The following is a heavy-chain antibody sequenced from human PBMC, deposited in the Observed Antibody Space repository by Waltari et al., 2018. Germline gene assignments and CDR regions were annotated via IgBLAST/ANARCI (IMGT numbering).Heavy chain of an antibody. V-gene: IGHV4-34*02. CDR3: VTGPRDKWVGRYSGEFFHH. CDR2: NNLGDIT. D-gene: IGHD3-9*01. CDR1: GVSLTYHS. J-gene: IGHJ1*01. Sequence: QVQLQQWGAGLVRPSETLSLTCDVYGVSLTYHSLPLLRQSPGKGLEWIGENNLGDITYYNPSLENRVTILLDKSKNQFSLRLDSVTAADTAVYYCVTGPRDKWVGRYSGEFFHHWGPGTLVTVSS.